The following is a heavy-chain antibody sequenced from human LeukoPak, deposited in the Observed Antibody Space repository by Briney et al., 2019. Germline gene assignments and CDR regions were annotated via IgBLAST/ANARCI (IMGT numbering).Heavy chain of an antibody. CDR2: VNPNSGGT. V-gene: IGHV1-2*06. CDR3: AREENYYYRDV. J-gene: IGHJ6*03. Sequence: ASVKVSCKASGYTFTGYYIHWVRQAPGQGPEWMGRVNPNSGGTNYAQQFQGRVTMTRDTSISTAYMELNRLRSDDTAVYYCAREENYYYRDVWGKGTTVTVSS. CDR1: GYTFTGYY.